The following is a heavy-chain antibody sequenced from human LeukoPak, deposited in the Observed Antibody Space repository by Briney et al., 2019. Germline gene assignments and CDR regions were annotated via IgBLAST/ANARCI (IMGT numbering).Heavy chain of an antibody. CDR2: ISYDGSNK. J-gene: IGHJ6*03. CDR1: GFTFSSYA. Sequence: GGSLRLSCAASGFTFSSYAMHWVRQAPGKGLEWVAVISYDGSNKYYRDSLKGRFTISRHNSKNTLYLQLNSLGSDDTAVYSCARDTSIVDPAGYMDVWGKGTTVTVSS. D-gene: IGHD6-6*01. CDR3: ARDTSIVDPAGYMDV. V-gene: IGHV3-30*04.